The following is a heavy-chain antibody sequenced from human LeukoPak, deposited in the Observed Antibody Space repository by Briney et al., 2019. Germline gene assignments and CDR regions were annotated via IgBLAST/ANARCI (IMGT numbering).Heavy chain of an antibody. CDR3: AREGEDILTGYQTH. J-gene: IGHJ4*02. CDR2: INHSGST. Sequence: SETLSLTCAVYGGSFSGYYWSWIRQPPGKGLEWIGEINHSGSTNYNPSLKSRVTISVDTSKNQSSLKLSSVADADTAVYYCAREGEDILTGYQTHWGQGTLVTVSS. CDR1: GGSFSGYY. D-gene: IGHD3-9*01. V-gene: IGHV4-34*01.